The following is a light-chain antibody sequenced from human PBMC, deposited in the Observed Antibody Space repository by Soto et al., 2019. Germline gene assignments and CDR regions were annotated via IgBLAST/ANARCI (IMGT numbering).Light chain of an antibody. J-gene: IGKJ2*01. CDR2: LAS. V-gene: IGKV2-28*01. Sequence: DIVMTQSLLSLPVTPGEPASISCRSSQSILQTNGYNYLEWYVQKPGQSPQLPIYLASSRASGVPDKFRGSRSDTDFTLEISRVEAEGVGVYYCMRPHRTPYTFAQETKLELK. CDR1: QSILQTNGYNY. CDR3: MRPHRTPYT.